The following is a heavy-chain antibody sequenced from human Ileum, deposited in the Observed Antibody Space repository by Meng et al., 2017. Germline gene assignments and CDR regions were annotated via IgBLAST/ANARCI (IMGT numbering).Heavy chain of an antibody. CDR3: ARHGGYSQDF. CDR2: ISHSGSA. J-gene: IGHJ4*02. V-gene: IGHV4-4*02. CDR1: SGSISSNTY. Sequence: QWQRQESGPGLVRPSGTLSLTCAVSSGSISSNTYWSWVRQPPGKGLEWIGQISHSGSAYYNPSLKSRVTMSVDKSKSQFSLMLTSVTAADTAIYYCARHGGYSQDFWGQGTLVTVSS. D-gene: IGHD4-23*01.